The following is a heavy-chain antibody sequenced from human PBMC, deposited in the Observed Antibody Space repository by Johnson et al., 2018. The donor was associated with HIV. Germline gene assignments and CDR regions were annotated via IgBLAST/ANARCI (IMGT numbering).Heavy chain of an antibody. CDR3: ARDQAIFGVVLASDAFDI. CDR1: GFTFSSYW. Sequence: VQLVESGGGLVQPGGSLRLSCAASGFTFSSYWMHWVRQAPGKGLVWVSRINSDGSSTSYADSVKGRFTISRDNAKNTLYLQMNSLRAEDTAVYYCARDQAIFGVVLASDAFDIWGQGTMVTVSS. D-gene: IGHD3-3*01. V-gene: IGHV3-74*01. CDR2: INSDGSST. J-gene: IGHJ3*02.